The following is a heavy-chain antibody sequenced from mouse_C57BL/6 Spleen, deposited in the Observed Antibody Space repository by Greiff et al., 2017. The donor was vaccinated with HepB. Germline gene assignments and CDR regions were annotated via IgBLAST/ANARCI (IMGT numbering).Heavy chain of an antibody. V-gene: IGHV5-17*01. CDR1: GFTFSDYG. D-gene: IGHD1-1*02. J-gene: IGHJ2*01. CDR3: ARRVYGDY. Sequence: DVKLVESGGGLVKPGGSLKLSCAASGFTFSDYGMHWVRQAPEKGLEWVAYISSGSSTIYYADTVKGRFTISRNNAKNTLFLQMTSLRSEDTAMYYCARRVYGDYWGQGTTLTVSS. CDR2: ISSGSSTI.